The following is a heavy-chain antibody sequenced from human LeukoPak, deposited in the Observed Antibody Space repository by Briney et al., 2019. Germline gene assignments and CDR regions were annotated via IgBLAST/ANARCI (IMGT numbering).Heavy chain of an antibody. CDR3: ARGGPTGYVDY. CDR2: IHYSGST. V-gene: IGHV4-59*08. Sequence: PSETLSLTCTVSGGSIGGYYWNWIRQPPGKGLDWIGNIHYSGSTKYNPSLKSRVTISLDTSKNQVSLKLSSVTAADTAVYYCARGGPTGYVDYWGQGTLVTVSS. J-gene: IGHJ4*02. CDR1: GGSIGGYY. D-gene: IGHD3-9*01.